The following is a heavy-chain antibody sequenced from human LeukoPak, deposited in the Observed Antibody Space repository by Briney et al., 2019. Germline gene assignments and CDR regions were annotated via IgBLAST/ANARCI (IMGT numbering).Heavy chain of an antibody. CDR3: VRDLVATIDHYYYGMDV. Sequence: PSETLSLTCIVSGGSFSSGSYYWSWIRQPPGKGLEWLGYIYNSVRTNYNPSLKSRVTISVDTSKNQLSLKLSSVTAADTAVYFCVRDLVATIDHYYYGMDVWGQGTTVTVSS. D-gene: IGHD5-12*01. J-gene: IGHJ6*02. CDR2: IYNSVRT. CDR1: GGSFSSGSYY. V-gene: IGHV4-61*01.